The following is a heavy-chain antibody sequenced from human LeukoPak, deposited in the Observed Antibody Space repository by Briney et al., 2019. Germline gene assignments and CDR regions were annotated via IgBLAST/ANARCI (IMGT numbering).Heavy chain of an antibody. Sequence: PGWSLRLSCAASGFTFSSYWMHWVRQAPGKGLVWVSRINSDGSSTSYADSVKGRFTISRDNAKNTLYLQMNSLRAEDTSVYYCARDRWELLNAFDIWGQGTMVTVSS. CDR2: INSDGSST. D-gene: IGHD1-26*01. V-gene: IGHV3-74*01. J-gene: IGHJ3*02. CDR3: ARDRWELLNAFDI. CDR1: GFTFSSYW.